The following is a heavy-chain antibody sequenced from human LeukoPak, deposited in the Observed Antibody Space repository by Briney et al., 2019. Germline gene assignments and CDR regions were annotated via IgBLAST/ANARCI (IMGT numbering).Heavy chain of an antibody. CDR1: GFTFSNAW. Sequence: GSLRLSCAASGFTFSNAWMSWVRQAPGKGLEWIGSMYHSGSTYYNPPLKSRVTISEDTSKNQFSLKLRSVTAADTAVYYCARGPRFGELLWHWFDPWGQGTLVTVSS. D-gene: IGHD3-10*01. CDR2: MYHSGST. J-gene: IGHJ5*02. CDR3: ARGPRFGELLWHWFDP. V-gene: IGHV4-38-2*01.